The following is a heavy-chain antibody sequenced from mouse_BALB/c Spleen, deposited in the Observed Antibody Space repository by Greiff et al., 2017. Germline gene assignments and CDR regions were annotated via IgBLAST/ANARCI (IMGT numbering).Heavy chain of an antibody. CDR3: ARRTVVAPHFDY. J-gene: IGHJ2*01. CDR1: GFTFSSYG. V-gene: IGHV5-6*02. Sequence: EVKLEESGGDLVKPGGSLKLSCAASGFTFSSYGMSWVRQTPDKRLEWVATISSGGSYTYYPDSVKGRFTISRDNAKNTLYLQMSSLKSEDTAMYYCARRTVVAPHFDYWGQGTTLTVSS. D-gene: IGHD1-1*01. CDR2: ISSGGSYT.